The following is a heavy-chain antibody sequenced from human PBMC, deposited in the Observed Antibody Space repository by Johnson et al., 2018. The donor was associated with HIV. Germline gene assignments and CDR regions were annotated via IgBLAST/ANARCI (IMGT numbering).Heavy chain of an antibody. J-gene: IGHJ3*02. Sequence: VQLVESGGGLVQPGGSLRLSCVASGFTFSDNYMSWIRQAPGKGLEWVSAISGSGGSTYYADYVKGRFTISRANSKNTLYLQMNSLRAEDTAVYYCAKVGSYYPSTGGNAFDIWGQGTMVTVSS. D-gene: IGHD3-10*01. V-gene: IGHV3-23*04. CDR3: AKVGSYYPSTGGNAFDI. CDR1: GFTFSDNY. CDR2: ISGSGGST.